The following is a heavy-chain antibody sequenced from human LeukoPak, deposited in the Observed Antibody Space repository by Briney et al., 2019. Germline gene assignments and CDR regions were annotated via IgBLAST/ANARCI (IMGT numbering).Heavy chain of an antibody. Sequence: GVLRLSCAASGFTFSSYGMSWVRQAPGKGLEWVSAISGSGGSTYYADSVKGRFTIPRDNSKNTLYLQMNSLRAEDTAVYYCAKVGIEMATINYYFDYWGQGTLVTVSS. CDR1: GFTFSSYG. J-gene: IGHJ4*02. V-gene: IGHV3-23*01. D-gene: IGHD5-24*01. CDR3: AKVGIEMATINYYFDY. CDR2: ISGSGGST.